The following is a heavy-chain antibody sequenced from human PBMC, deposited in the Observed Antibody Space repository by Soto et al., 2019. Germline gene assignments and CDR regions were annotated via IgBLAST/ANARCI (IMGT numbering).Heavy chain of an antibody. CDR3: VKPSLLMNPT. Sequence: PSETLCDTCTVSGRTFSINADFWYLAWIRQPPGKGLEWIGSIDNGGNTHYNAPLKSRVIISADTSKNQISLRLNSVTAADTAVYYRVKPSLLMNPTWGQRLQVT. CDR1: GRTFSINADF. D-gene: IGHD3-16*01. CDR2: IDNGGNT. V-gene: IGHV4-39*01. J-gene: IGHJ4*02.